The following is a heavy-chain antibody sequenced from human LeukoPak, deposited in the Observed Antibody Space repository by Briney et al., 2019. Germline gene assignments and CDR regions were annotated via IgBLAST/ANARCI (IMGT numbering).Heavy chain of an antibody. Sequence: GGSLRLSCAASGFTFSSYGMHWVRQAPGKGLEWVAVISYDGSNKYYADSVKGRFTISRDNSKNTLYLQMNSLRAEDTAVYYCSGYCGGDCYPRGQGTLVTVSS. CDR3: SGYCGGDCYP. CDR1: GFTFSSYG. CDR2: ISYDGSNK. V-gene: IGHV3-30*03. J-gene: IGHJ5*02. D-gene: IGHD2-21*02.